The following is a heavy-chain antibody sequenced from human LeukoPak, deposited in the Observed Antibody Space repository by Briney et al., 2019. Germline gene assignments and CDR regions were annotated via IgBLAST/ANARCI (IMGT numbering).Heavy chain of an antibody. CDR1: GYTFTSYG. CDR2: ISAYNGNT. J-gene: IGHJ4*02. Sequence: ASVKVSCKASGYTFTSYGISWVRQAPGQGLEWMGWISAYNGNTNYAQKLQGGVTMTTDTSTSTAYMELRSLRSDDTAVYYCARRTYIPGGSYNYFDYWGQGTLVTVSS. CDR3: ARRTYIPGGSYNYFDY. V-gene: IGHV1-18*01. D-gene: IGHD2-15*01.